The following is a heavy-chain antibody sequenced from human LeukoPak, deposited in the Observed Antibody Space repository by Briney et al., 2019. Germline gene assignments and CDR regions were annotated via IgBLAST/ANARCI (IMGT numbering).Heavy chain of an antibody. V-gene: IGHV3-33*01. CDR3: ARDRFEAADSKPPPYYYYGMDV. CDR2: IWYDGSNK. J-gene: IGHJ6*02. Sequence: GGSLRLSCAASGFTFSSYGMHWVRQAPGKGLEWVAVIWYDGSNKYYADSVKGRFTISRDNAKNSLYLQMNSLRAEDTAVYYCARDRFEAADSKPPPYYYYGMDVWGQGTTVTVSS. CDR1: GFTFSSYG. D-gene: IGHD6-13*01.